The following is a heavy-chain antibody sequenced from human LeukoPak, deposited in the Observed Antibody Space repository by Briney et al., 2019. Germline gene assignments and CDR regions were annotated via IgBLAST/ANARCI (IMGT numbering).Heavy chain of an antibody. CDR2: MNSTGGMT. CDR3: VRGTAFWNGVDY. CDR1: GFTFSGYW. J-gene: IGHJ4*02. V-gene: IGHV3-74*01. Sequence: PRGSLRLSCAASGFTFSGYWMHWVRQPPGKGLVWVSRMNSTGGMTNYADSVKGRFTISRDNANTLYLQMNGLRAEDTAVYYCVRGTAFWNGVDYWGQGTLVTRSS. D-gene: IGHD3-3*01.